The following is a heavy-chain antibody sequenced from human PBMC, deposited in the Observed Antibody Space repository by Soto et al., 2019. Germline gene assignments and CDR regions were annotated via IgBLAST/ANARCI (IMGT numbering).Heavy chain of an antibody. D-gene: IGHD1-1*01. CDR3: AKSVYNWNDGFFDY. CDR1: GFTFSSYG. CDR2: ISYDEINK. Sequence: QVQLVESGGGVVQPGRSLRLSCAASGFTFSSYGMHWVRQAPGKGLEWVAIISYDEINKYYADSVKGRFTISRDNSKNTLYLQMNSLRAEDTAVYYCAKSVYNWNDGFFDYWVQGTLVTVS. V-gene: IGHV3-30*18. J-gene: IGHJ4*02.